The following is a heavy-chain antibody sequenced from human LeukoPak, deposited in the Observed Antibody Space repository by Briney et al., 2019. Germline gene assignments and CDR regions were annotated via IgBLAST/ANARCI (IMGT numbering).Heavy chain of an antibody. J-gene: IGHJ5*02. Sequence: SETLSLTCTVSGGSISSYYWSWIRQPPGKGLEWIGYIRYSGSTYYNPSLKSRLTMSVEASKTQFSLRLSSVTAADTAVYYCTRDTGTTGEVKFDPWGQGTLVTVSS. CDR1: GGSISSYY. CDR2: IRYSGST. V-gene: IGHV4-59*12. D-gene: IGHD4-17*01. CDR3: TRDTGTTGEVKFDP.